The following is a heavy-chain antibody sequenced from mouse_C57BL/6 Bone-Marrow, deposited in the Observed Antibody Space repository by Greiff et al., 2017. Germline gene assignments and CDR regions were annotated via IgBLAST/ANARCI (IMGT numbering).Heavy chain of an antibody. CDR1: GYSFTDYN. V-gene: IGHV1-39*01. Sequence: VQLQQSGPELVKPGASVKISCKASGYSFTDYNMNWVKQSNGKSLEWIGVINPNYGTTSYNQKFKGKATLTVDQSSSTAYMQLNSLTSEDSAVYYCERSNCYGTLYYFDYWGQGTTLTVSS. CDR2: INPNYGTT. CDR3: ERSNCYGTLYYFDY. D-gene: IGHD1-1*01. J-gene: IGHJ2*01.